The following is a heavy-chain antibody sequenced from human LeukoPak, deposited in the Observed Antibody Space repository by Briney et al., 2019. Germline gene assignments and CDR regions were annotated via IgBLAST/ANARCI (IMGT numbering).Heavy chain of an antibody. Sequence: GGSLRLSCAASGFTVSSNYMSWVRQAPGKGLEWVSAISKSGDHTYYAASAKGRFTIYRDNSKNTQYLQMNSLRAEDTAVYYCAKEASWDYWGQGTLVTVSS. CDR2: ISKSGDHT. J-gene: IGHJ4*02. CDR1: GFTVSSNY. CDR3: AKEASWDY. V-gene: IGHV3-53*01.